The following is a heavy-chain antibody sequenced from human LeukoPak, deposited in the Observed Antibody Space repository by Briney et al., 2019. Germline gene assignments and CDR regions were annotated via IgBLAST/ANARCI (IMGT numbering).Heavy chain of an antibody. J-gene: IGHJ3*02. CDR1: GGSFSNYY. Sequence: SETLSLTCTLSGGSFSNYYWTCIRQPPGEGLEWLGYIYSTGSFSYNPSLESRVTISIDTSKNTFSLKLTSVTAEDTAVYFCARWNLDLAYDIWGQGTMVTVSS. CDR2: IYSTGSF. V-gene: IGHV4-59*08. D-gene: IGHD1-1*01. CDR3: ARWNLDLAYDI.